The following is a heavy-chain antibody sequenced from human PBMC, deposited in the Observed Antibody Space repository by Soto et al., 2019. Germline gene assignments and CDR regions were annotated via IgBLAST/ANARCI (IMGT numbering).Heavy chain of an antibody. J-gene: IGHJ4*02. D-gene: IGHD1-20*01. Sequence: QITLKESGPTLVKPTQTLTLTCNFSVFSLSTAGVGVAWFRQPPGNALEWLTLIYWNGETPTSPALENRLTVTKDASKNQVAHTMTHMDPVDKAKYYSAHLPPFADYNLDYWGQGIRVTVSS. CDR2: IYWNGET. CDR1: VFSLSTAGVG. V-gene: IGHV2-5*01. CDR3: AHLPPFADYNLDY.